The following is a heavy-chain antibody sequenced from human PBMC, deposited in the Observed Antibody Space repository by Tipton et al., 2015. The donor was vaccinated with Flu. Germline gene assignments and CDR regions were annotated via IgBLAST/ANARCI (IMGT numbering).Heavy chain of an antibody. J-gene: IGHJ4*02. CDR3: AKVIPELVAGLDY. Sequence: QLVQSGGGVVQPGGSLRLSCAASDFSITNYVMHWVRQAPGKGLEWVAFIHFDGTTQNHADSVKGRFTISRDNFKNTLYLQMNSVRAEDTAVYYCAKVIPELVAGLDYWGQGTLVTVSS. CDR2: IHFDGTTQ. CDR1: DFSITNYV. D-gene: IGHD6-19*01. V-gene: IGHV3-30*02.